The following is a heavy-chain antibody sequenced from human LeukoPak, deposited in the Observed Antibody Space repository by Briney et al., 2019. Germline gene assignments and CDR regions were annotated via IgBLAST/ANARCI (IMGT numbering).Heavy chain of an antibody. CDR2: ISSSGSTI. J-gene: IGHJ4*02. Sequence: GGSLRLSCAASGFTFSSYEMNWVRQAPGKGLEWVSYISSSGSTIYYADSVKGRFTISRDNAKNSLYLQMNSLRAEDTALYYCARSYGDSLFDYWGQGTLVTVSS. CDR1: GFTFSSYE. D-gene: IGHD4-17*01. CDR3: ARSYGDSLFDY. V-gene: IGHV3-48*03.